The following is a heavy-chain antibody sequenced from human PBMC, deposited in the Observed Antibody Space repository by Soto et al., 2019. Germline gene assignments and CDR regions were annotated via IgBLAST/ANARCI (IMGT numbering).Heavy chain of an antibody. CDR3: GRGPPSPGNDYGDA. CDR1: GFTFSSYW. D-gene: IGHD4-17*01. J-gene: IGHJ5*02. Sequence: PWGSLRLSCAASGFTFSSYWMHWFRQNPGKGPVWLSRINSDGSETKYTDSVKGRFTISRDNGKNTLFLQLNRLRAEDTAVYYCGRGPPSPGNDYGDAWGRGTLVTVSS. V-gene: IGHV3-74*03. CDR2: INSDGSET.